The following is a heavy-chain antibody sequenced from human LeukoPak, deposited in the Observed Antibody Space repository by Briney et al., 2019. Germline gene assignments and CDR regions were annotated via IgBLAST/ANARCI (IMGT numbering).Heavy chain of an antibody. CDR3: AYGDCTDAFDI. J-gene: IGHJ3*02. CDR1: VGSLSSGGYS. CDR2: IYHSGST. Sequence: PSETLSLTCAVSVGSLSSGGYSWSWIRQPPGKGLEWIGYIYHSGSTYYHPSLKSRVTISVDRSKNQFSLKLSSVTAADTAVYYCAYGDCTDAFDIWGQGTMVTVSS. D-gene: IGHD2-21*02. V-gene: IGHV4-30-2*01.